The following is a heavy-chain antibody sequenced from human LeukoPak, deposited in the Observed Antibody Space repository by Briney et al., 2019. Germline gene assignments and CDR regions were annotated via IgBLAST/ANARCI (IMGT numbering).Heavy chain of an antibody. Sequence: SVKVSCKAFGGTFSSYAISWVRQAPGQGLGWMGGIIPIFGTANYAQKFQGRVTITADESTSTAYMELSSLRSEDTAVYYCARGPRGGVVVPAAMMQYYYYGMDVWGQGTTVTVSS. D-gene: IGHD2-2*01. J-gene: IGHJ6*02. CDR1: GGTFSSYA. V-gene: IGHV1-69*13. CDR3: ARGPRGGVVVPAAMMQYYYYGMDV. CDR2: IIPIFGTA.